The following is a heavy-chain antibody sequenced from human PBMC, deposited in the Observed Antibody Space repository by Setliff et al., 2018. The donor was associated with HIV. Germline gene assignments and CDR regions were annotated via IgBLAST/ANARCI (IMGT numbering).Heavy chain of an antibody. V-gene: IGHV4-59*01. Sequence: SETLSLTCTVPGCSISSYYWSWIRQPPGKGLEWIGYIYYSGSTNYNPSLKSRVTISVDTSKNQFPLKLSSVTAADTAVYYCARADIVVVPAAISSIFYYYYYMDVWGKGTTVTVSS. J-gene: IGHJ6*03. CDR1: GCSISSYY. CDR2: IYYSGST. D-gene: IGHD2-2*01. CDR3: ARADIVVVPAAISSIFYYYYYMDV.